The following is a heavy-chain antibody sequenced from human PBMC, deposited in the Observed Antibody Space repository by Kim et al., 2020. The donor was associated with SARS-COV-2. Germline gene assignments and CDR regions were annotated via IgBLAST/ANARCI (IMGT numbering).Heavy chain of an antibody. CDR2: IQTGGST. D-gene: IGHD2-21*01. Sequence: GGSLRLSCAASGFTVGSNYMSWVRQAPGKGLEWVSLIQTGGSTYYADAVGGRLFISRDISKDTVYLQINSLRAADTALYYCVRLRVARPGRWAYPFDLWRQGPLVPVSS. CDR3: VRLRVARPGRWAYPFDL. V-gene: IGHV3-53*01. J-gene: IGHJ4*02. CDR1: GFTVGSNY.